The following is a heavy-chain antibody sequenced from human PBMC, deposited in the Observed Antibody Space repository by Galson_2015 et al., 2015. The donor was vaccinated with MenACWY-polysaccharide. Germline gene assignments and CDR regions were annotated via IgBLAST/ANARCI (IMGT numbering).Heavy chain of an antibody. CDR1: GFTFKTYA. CDR2: ISDTGRTL. Sequence: SLRLSCAASGFTFKTYAMNWVRQAPGKGLEWISYISDTGRTLFYSDSVRGRFTISRDIARNSLYLQMNSLRDEDTALYYCARKYCTRKTCYLPDAFDVWGQRTMVTVSS. D-gene: IGHD2-2*01. J-gene: IGHJ3*01. V-gene: IGHV3-48*02. CDR3: ARKYCTRKTCYLPDAFDV.